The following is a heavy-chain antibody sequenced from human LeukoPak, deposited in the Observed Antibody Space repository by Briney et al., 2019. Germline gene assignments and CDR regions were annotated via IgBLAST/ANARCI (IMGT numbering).Heavy chain of an antibody. J-gene: IGHJ4*02. D-gene: IGHD1-26*01. CDR3: AREVGASEFDY. V-gene: IGHV3-48*04. Sequence: GGSLRLSCAASGFTFSSYSMNWVGQAQGKGLEGVSYISSSSSTIYYADSVKGRFTISRDNAKNSLYLQMNSLRAEDTAVYYCAREVGASEFDYWGQGTLVTVSS. CDR1: GFTFSSYS. CDR2: ISSSSSTI.